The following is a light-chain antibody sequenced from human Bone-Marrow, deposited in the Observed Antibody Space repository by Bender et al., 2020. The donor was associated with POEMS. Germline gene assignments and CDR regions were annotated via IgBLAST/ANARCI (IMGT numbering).Light chain of an antibody. Sequence: SSLLTQTPSMSVAPGKTARITCEGDDVRVEDVHWYQQKPGQAPTLVIRYDTDRPSDISERFSGSKSDNTASLTINRVEADDEADYFCHLWDRVGGHCVFGSGTTVTVL. J-gene: IGLJ1*01. CDR2: YDT. V-gene: IGLV3-21*04. CDR3: HLWDRVGGHCV. CDR1: DVRVED.